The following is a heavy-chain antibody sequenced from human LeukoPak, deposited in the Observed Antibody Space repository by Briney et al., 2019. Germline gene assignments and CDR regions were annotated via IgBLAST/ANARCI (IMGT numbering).Heavy chain of an antibody. V-gene: IGHV4-39*01. CDR3: ARVVGATIDY. D-gene: IGHD1-26*01. CDR1: GGSIRSSYYY. CDR2: IYDSGST. Sequence: PSETLSLTCAVSGGSIRSSYYYWGWIRQPPGKGLEWIGSIYDSGSTYYNPSLKSRVTISVDTSKNQFSLKLNSVTAADTAVYYCARVVGATIDYWGQGTLVTVSS. J-gene: IGHJ4*02.